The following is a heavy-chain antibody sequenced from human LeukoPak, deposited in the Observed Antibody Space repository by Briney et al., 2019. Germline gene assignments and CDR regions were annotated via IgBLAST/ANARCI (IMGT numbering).Heavy chain of an antibody. CDR1: GGSIRSSNYN. V-gene: IGHV4-39*07. CDR2: IHYTGST. J-gene: IGHJ6*03. D-gene: IGHD1-26*01. Sequence: SETLSLTCTGSGGSIRSSNYNWGWIRQPPGKGLEWIGSIHYTGSTYHNPSLKSRVTISVDTSKNKFSLKLSSVSAAGTALYYCARTGGSFYFYYYMDVWGKGTTVTVSS. CDR3: ARTGGSFYFYYYMDV.